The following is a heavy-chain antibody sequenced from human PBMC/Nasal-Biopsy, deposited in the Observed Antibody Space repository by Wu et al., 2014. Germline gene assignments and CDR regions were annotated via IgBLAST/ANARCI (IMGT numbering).Heavy chain of an antibody. V-gene: IGHV3-48*01. J-gene: IGHJ4*02. CDR3: TRDRGYCTGGNCYRFWDS. CDR2: ISHTGTPV. CDR1: AFTFSSYS. D-gene: IGHD2-15*01. Sequence: LRLSCAASAFTFSSYSMNWVRQAPGKGLEWISYISHTGTPVYYADSVKDRFTISRDNAKNSLFLQMNSLRAEDTAVYYCTRDRGYCTGGNCYRFWDSWGQGTLVTVSS.